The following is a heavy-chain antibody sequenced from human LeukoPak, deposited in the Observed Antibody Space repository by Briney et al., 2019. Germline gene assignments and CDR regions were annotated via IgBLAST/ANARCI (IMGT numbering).Heavy chain of an antibody. V-gene: IGHV3-23*01. Sequence: PGGSLRLSCAASGFTFSTYAMSWVRQAPGKGLEWVSDISDRGGSTFYADSVKGRFTISRDNAKNSLYLQMNSLRAEDTAVYYCARDKTGAAADPDAFDIWGQGTMVTVSS. D-gene: IGHD6-13*01. CDR3: ARDKTGAAADPDAFDI. J-gene: IGHJ3*02. CDR2: ISDRGGST. CDR1: GFTFSTYA.